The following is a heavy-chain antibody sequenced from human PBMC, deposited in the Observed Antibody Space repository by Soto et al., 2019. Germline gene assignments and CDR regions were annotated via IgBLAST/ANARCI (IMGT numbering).Heavy chain of an antibody. CDR3: ARELVAMVPNWFDP. V-gene: IGHV1-69*01. CDR2: IIPIFGTA. J-gene: IGHJ5*02. Sequence: QVQLVQSGAEVKKPGSSVKVSCKASGGTFSSYAISWVRQAPGQGLEWMGGIIPIFGTATYAQKFQGRVTITADESTSTAYMELSSLRSEDTAVYYCARELVAMVPNWFDPWGQGTLVTVSS. D-gene: IGHD5-18*01. CDR1: GGTFSSYA.